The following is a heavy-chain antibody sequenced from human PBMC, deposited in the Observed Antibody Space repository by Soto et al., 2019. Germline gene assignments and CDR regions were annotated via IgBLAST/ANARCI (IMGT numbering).Heavy chain of an antibody. CDR1: GFTFSSYS. CDR3: ARVKYDFQAAGWFDP. D-gene: IGHD3-3*01. Sequence: EVQLVESGGGLVKPGGSLRLSCAASGFTFSSYSMNWVRQAPGKGLEWVSSISSSSSYIYYADSVKGRFTISRDKAKNSLYLQMNSLRAEDTAVYYCARVKYDFQAAGWFDPWGQGTLVTVSS. J-gene: IGHJ5*02. V-gene: IGHV3-21*01. CDR2: ISSSSSYI.